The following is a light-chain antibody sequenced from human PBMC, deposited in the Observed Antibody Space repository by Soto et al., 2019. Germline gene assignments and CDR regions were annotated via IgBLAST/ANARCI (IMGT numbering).Light chain of an antibody. CDR1: SSNIGAGYD. J-gene: IGLJ2*01. Sequence: QSVLTQPPSVSGAPGQRVTISCTGSSSNIGAGYDVHWYQQLPGSAPKLLIYGNTKRPSGVPDRFSGSKSGTSASLAITGLQAEDEADYYCQSYDNSLSGLFGGGTKLTVL. CDR2: GNT. V-gene: IGLV1-40*01. CDR3: QSYDNSLSGL.